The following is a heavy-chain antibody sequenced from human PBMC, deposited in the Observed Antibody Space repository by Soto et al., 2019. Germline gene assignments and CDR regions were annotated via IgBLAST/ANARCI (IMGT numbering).Heavy chain of an antibody. CDR3: ARANWFFDY. CDR2: IYYSGST. D-gene: IGHD7-27*01. J-gene: IGHJ4*02. CDR1: GGSINNHY. V-gene: IGHV4-59*11. Sequence: KTSETLSLTCTVSGGSINNHYWSWIRQPPGQGLEWIGYIYYSGSTNYNPSLKSRVTMSVDTSKNQFSLKLSSLTAADTAIYYCARANWFFDYWGQGTLVTVSS.